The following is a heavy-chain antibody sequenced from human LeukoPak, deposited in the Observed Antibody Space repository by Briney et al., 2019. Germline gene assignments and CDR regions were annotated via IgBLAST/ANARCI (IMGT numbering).Heavy chain of an antibody. CDR2: IIPILGIA. CDR1: GCTFSSYT. J-gene: IGHJ6*02. V-gene: IGHV1-69*02. Sequence: WASVKVSCKASGCTFSSYTISWVRQAPGQGLEWMGRIIPILGIANYAQKFQGRVTITPDKSTSTAYMELSSLRSEDTAVFYCARGHQPPYYGMDVWGQGTTVTVSS. CDR3: ARGHQPPYYGMDV.